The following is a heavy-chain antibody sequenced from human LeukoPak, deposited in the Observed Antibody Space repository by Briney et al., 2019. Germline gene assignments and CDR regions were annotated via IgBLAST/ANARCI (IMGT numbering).Heavy chain of an antibody. D-gene: IGHD6-6*01. CDR1: GFTFSSYA. CDR2: ISGSGGST. Sequence: GGSLRLSCAASGFTFSSYAMSWVRQAPGKGLEWVSAISGSGGSTYYADSVKGRFTISRDNSKNTLYLQMNSLRAEDTAVCYCAKDLMAARHLDYWGQGTLVTVSS. CDR3: AKDLMAARHLDY. J-gene: IGHJ4*02. V-gene: IGHV3-23*01.